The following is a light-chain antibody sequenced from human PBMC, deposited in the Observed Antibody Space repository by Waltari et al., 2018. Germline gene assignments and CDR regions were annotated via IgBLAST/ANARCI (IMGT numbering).Light chain of an antibody. V-gene: IGLV1-40*01. CDR3: QSYDKNLVV. CDR1: SSNIGAGYD. Sequence: QSVLTQPPSVSGAPGQRITISCTGSSSNIGAGYDVHWYQKLPGAAPKLLLYGNNNRPSGVPDRFSGSKSDTSASLAITGLQAEDEADYYCQSYDKNLVVFGGGTKLTVL. J-gene: IGLJ2*01. CDR2: GNN.